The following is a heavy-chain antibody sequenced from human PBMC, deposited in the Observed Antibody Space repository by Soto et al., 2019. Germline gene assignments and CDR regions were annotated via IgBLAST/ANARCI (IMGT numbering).Heavy chain of an antibody. Sequence: QVQLVQSGAEVKKPGSSVKVSCKASGGTFSSYAISWVRQAPGQGLEWMGIINPSGGSTSYAQKFQGRVTMTRDTSTSTVYMELSSLRSEDTAVYYCARDRITMVRGVKGLPNWFDPWGQGTLVTVSS. CDR3: ARDRITMVRGVKGLPNWFDP. CDR2: INPSGGST. D-gene: IGHD3-10*01. V-gene: IGHV1-46*01. CDR1: GGTFSSYA. J-gene: IGHJ5*02.